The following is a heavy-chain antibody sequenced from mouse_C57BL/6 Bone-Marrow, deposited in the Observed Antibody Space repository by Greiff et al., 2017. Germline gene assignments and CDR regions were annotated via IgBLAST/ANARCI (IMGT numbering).Heavy chain of an antibody. CDR2: FYPGSGST. V-gene: IGHV1-55*01. J-gene: IGHJ2*01. Sequence: QVQLKQPGAELVKPGASVKMSCKASGYTFTSYWITWVKQRPGQGLEWIGDFYPGSGSTNYNEKFKSKATLTVDTSSSTAYMQLSSLTSEDSAVYYCTSTFYYFDYWGQGTTLTVSS. CDR1: GYTFTSYW. CDR3: TSTFYYFDY.